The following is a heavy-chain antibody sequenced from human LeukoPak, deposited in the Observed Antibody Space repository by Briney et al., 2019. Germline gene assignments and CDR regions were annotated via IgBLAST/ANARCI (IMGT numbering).Heavy chain of an antibody. Sequence: PGGSLRLSCAASGFTFSSYGMHWGRQAPGRGLEWVAFIRFDGSNKYYADSVKGRFTISRDNAKNSLYLQMNSLRAEDTAVYYCARGKSDFDYWGQGTLVTVSS. CDR2: IRFDGSNK. V-gene: IGHV3-30*02. CDR1: GFTFSSYG. CDR3: ARGKSDFDY. J-gene: IGHJ4*02.